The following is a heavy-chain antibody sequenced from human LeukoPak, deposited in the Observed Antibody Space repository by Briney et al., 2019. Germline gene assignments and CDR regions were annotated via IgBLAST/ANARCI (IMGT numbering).Heavy chain of an antibody. CDR1: GGPISNYY. J-gene: IGHJ3*02. Sequence: PSETLSLTCTVSGGPISNYYWSWIRQPPGKGLEWIGYIYYSGSTKYNPSLKSRVTISVDTFNNQFSLRLSSVTAADTAVYFCACLTTAEAFDIWGQGTMVTVSS. V-gene: IGHV4-59*01. D-gene: IGHD3-22*01. CDR2: IYYSGST. CDR3: ACLTTAEAFDI.